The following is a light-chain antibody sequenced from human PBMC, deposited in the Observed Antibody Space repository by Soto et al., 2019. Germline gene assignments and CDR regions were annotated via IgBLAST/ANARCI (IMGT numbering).Light chain of an antibody. V-gene: IGKV3-20*01. Sequence: EIVLTQSPGTLSFSPGERATLSCRASQSVSSCYLAWYQQKPGQAPRLIIYGASRRATGIPERFSGSGSGTDFTLTISRLEPEDFAVYYCQQYGSSPETLGHGTKVEIK. CDR2: GAS. CDR3: QQYGSSPET. J-gene: IGKJ1*01. CDR1: QSVSSCY.